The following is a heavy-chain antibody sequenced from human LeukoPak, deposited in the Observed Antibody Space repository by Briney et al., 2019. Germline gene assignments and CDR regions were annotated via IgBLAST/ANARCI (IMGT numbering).Heavy chain of an antibody. D-gene: IGHD3-16*02. J-gene: IGHJ4*02. Sequence: PGGSLRLSCAASGFTFSSYWMTWVRQAPGKGLEWVANIKQDGSEKYYVDSVKGRFTISRDNAKNSLYLQMNSLRAEDTAVYYCARGHDYVWGSYRVDYWGQGTLVTVSS. CDR2: IKQDGSEK. CDR3: ARGHDYVWGSYRVDY. V-gene: IGHV3-7*03. CDR1: GFTFSSYW.